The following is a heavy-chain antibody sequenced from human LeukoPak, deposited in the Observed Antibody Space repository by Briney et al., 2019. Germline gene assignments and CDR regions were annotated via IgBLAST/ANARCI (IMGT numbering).Heavy chain of an antibody. CDR2: IIPIFGTA. J-gene: IGHJ6*02. V-gene: IGHV1-69*13. CDR3: ARGAKEQLAVAYYYYYYGMDV. D-gene: IGHD6-6*01. CDR1: GGTFSSYA. Sequence: GASVKVSCKASGGTFSSYAISWVRQAPGQELEWMGGIIPIFGTANYAQKIQGRVTITADESTSTAYMELSSLRSEDTAVYYCARGAKEQLAVAYYYYYYGMDVWGQGTTVTVSS.